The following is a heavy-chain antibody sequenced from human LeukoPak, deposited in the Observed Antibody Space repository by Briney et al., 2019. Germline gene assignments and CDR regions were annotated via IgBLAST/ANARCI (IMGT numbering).Heavy chain of an antibody. CDR3: ARVGEYYDILTGYYTLNWFDP. V-gene: IGHV4-34*01. D-gene: IGHD3-9*01. CDR2: INHSGST. CDR1: GGSFSGYY. J-gene: IGHJ5*02. Sequence: PSETLSLTCAVYGGSFSGYYWSWIRQPPGKGLEWIGEINHSGSTNYNPSLKSRVTISVDTSKNQFSLKLSSVPAADTAVYYCARVGEYYDILTGYYTLNWFDPWGQGTLVTVSS.